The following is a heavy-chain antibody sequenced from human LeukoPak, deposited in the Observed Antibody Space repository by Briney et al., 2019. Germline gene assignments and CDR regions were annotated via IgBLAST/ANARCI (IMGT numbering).Heavy chain of an antibody. CDR2: IKLDGSEK. Sequence: PGGSLRLSCAASGFTFSNYAVNWVRQAPGKGLEWVANIKLDGSEKNYVDSVKGRFTISRDNTKNSLYLQMNSLRVEDTAVFYCARDQYDTWSRRGNFDSWGQGTLVIVSS. CDR1: GFTFSNYA. D-gene: IGHD3-3*01. J-gene: IGHJ4*02. CDR3: ARDQYDTWSRRGNFDS. V-gene: IGHV3-7*03.